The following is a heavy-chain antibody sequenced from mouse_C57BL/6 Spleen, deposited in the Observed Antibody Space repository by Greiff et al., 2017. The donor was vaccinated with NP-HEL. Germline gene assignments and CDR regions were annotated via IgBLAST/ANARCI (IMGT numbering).Heavy chain of an antibody. CDR2: ISYSGST. D-gene: IGHD1-1*01. J-gene: IGHJ2*01. V-gene: IGHV3-8*01. CDR1: GYSITSDY. CDR3: ARRGTTVVASHFDY. Sequence: VQLKESGPGLAKPSQTLSLTCSVTGYSITSDYWNWIRKFPGNKLEYIGYISYSGSTYYNPSLKSRISITRDTSTNQYYLQLNAGTTEDTATYYGARRGTTVVASHFDYWGQGTTLTVSS.